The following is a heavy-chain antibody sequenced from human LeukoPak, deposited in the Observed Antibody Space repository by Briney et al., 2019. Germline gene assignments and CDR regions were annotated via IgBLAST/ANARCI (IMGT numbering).Heavy chain of an antibody. V-gene: IGHV3-66*01. J-gene: IGHJ6*02. Sequence: PGGSLRLSCAASGFTVSSNYMSWVRQAPGKGLEWVSVIYSGGSTYYADSVKGRFTISRDNSKNTLYLQMNSLRAEDTAVYYCARDRGSYYGSGGHFFSWFRDYYYGMDVWGQGTTITVSS. CDR1: GFTVSSNY. D-gene: IGHD3-10*01. CDR3: ARDRGSYYGSGGHFFSWFRDYYYGMDV. CDR2: IYSGGST.